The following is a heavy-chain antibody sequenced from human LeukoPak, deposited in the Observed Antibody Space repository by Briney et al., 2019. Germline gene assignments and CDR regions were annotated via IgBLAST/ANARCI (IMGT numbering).Heavy chain of an antibody. CDR2: INPNSGDT. CDR3: ARSPHILTGENFDY. V-gene: IGHV1-2*02. Sequence: ASVKVSCKASGYTFTDYYIHWVRQAPGQGLEWMGWINPNSGDTHYAQKFQGRVTMTRDTSISTAYMELSRLRSDDTAVYYCARSPHILTGENFDYWGQGTLVTVSS. D-gene: IGHD3-9*01. CDR1: GYTFTDYY. J-gene: IGHJ4*02.